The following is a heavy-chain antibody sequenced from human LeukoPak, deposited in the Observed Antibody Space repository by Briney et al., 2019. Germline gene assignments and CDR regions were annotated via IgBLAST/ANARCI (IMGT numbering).Heavy chain of an antibody. CDR1: GGSFSGYY. CDR3: ARGPPRGGAVRYSSGWYVGY. CDR2: INHSGST. D-gene: IGHD6-19*01. Sequence: KASETLSLTCAVYGGSFSGYYWSWIRQPPGKGLDWIGEINHSGSTNYNPSLKSRVTISVDTSKNQFSLKLSSVPAADTAVYYCARGPPRGGAVRYSSGWYVGYWGQGTLVTVSS. V-gene: IGHV4-34*01. J-gene: IGHJ4*02.